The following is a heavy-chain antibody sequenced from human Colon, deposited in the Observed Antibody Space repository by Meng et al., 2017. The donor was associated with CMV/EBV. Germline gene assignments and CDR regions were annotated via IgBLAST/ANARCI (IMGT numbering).Heavy chain of an antibody. CDR2: VSHSGGA. CDR3: ARSPGWWSLDY. V-gene: IGHV4-4*01. J-gene: IGHJ4*02. Sequence: CAVSVDSITRSSTWWTWVRQPPGKGLEWIGEVSHSGGAKYIPSLKSRVAISIDMTKNHFSLKLTSVTAADTGVYFCARSPGWWSLDYWGQGALVTVSS. CDR1: VDSITRSSTW. D-gene: IGHD2-15*01.